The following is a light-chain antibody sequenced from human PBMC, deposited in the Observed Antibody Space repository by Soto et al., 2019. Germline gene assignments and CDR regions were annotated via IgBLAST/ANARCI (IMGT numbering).Light chain of an antibody. CDR1: QSISSGY. CDR3: QQYGGSPLVT. CDR2: GAS. Sequence: ETVLTQSPGTLSLSPGERATLSCRASQSISSGYLAWYQQRPGQAPRLLISGASNRATGIPDRFSGSGSGTAFTLTISRLEPEDFAVSYCQQYGGSPLVTFGGGT. V-gene: IGKV3-20*01. J-gene: IGKJ4*01.